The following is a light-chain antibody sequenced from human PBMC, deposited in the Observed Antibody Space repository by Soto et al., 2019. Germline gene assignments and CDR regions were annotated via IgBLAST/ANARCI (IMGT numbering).Light chain of an antibody. CDR3: SSYTSSSTLV. Sequence: QSALTQPASVSGSPGQSITISCTGTSSDVGGYNYVSWYQQHPGKAPKLMIYDVSNRPSGVSNRFSVSKSGNTASLTISGLQAEDEDDYYCSSYTSSSTLVFGGGTKVTVL. V-gene: IGLV2-14*01. CDR2: DVS. CDR1: SSDVGGYNY. J-gene: IGLJ2*01.